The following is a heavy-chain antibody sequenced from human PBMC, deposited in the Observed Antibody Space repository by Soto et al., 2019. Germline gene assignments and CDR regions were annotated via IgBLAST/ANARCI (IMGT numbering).Heavy chain of an antibody. J-gene: IGHJ6*02. CDR1: GGSISSSSYY. D-gene: IGHD3-9*01. CDR3: ARGLVIRPYYYHGMDV. V-gene: IGHV4-39*01. CDR2: IYYSGST. Sequence: SETLSLTCTVSGGSISSSSYYWGWIRQPPGKGLEWIGSIYYSGSTYYNPSLKSRVTISVDTSKNQFSLKLSSVTTTDTAVYYCARGLVIRPYYYHGMDVWGQGTTVTVSS.